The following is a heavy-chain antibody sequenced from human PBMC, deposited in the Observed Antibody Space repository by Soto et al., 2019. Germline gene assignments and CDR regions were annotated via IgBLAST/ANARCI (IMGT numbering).Heavy chain of an antibody. Sequence: GESLKISCKGSGYRFSTYWIGWVRQMPGEALEWMGIIYPGDSDTRYSPSFQGQVTISVDKSSSTAYLQWSSLKASDTAMYYCARLWQSASGWYFDYWGQGTLVTVSS. V-gene: IGHV5-51*01. CDR2: IYPGDSDT. D-gene: IGHD6-19*01. J-gene: IGHJ4*02. CDR1: GYRFSTYW. CDR3: ARLWQSASGWYFDY.